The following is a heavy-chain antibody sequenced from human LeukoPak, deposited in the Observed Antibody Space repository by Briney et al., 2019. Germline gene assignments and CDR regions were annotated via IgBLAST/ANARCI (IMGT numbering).Heavy chain of an antibody. J-gene: IGHJ3*02. Sequence: GASVKVSCKASGGTFSSYAISWVRQAPGQGLEWMGGIIPIFGTANYAQKFQGRVTITTDEFTSTAYMELSSLRSEDTAVYYCARDAPFHCSSTSCYGAFDIWGQGTMVTVSS. CDR1: GGTFSSYA. V-gene: IGHV1-69*05. CDR3: ARDAPFHCSSTSCYGAFDI. D-gene: IGHD2-2*01. CDR2: IIPIFGTA.